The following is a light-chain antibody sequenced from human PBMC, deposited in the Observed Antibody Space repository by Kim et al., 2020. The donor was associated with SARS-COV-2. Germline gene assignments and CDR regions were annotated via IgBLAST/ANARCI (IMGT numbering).Light chain of an antibody. V-gene: IGLV2-8*01. CDR3: SSYAGSNNYV. CDR1: SSDGGGYNY. J-gene: IGLJ1*01. Sequence: GQSVTIACTGTSSDGGGYNYVSWYQQHPDKAPKLMIYEVTKRPSGVPERFSGSKSGSTASLTVSGLQAEDEADYYCSSYAGSNNYVFGTGTKVTVL. CDR2: EVT.